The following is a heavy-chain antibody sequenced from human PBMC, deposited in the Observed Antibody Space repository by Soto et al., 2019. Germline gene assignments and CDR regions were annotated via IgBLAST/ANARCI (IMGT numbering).Heavy chain of an antibody. CDR1: GFTFSSYG. D-gene: IGHD3-10*01. CDR3: AKGSQSMVRGVIITDCYFDY. Sequence: QVQLVESGGGVVQPGRSLRLSCAASGFTFSSYGMHWVRQAPGKGLEWVAVISYDGSNKYYADSVKGRFTISRDNSKNTLYLQMNSLRAEDTAVYYCAKGSQSMVRGVIITDCYFDYWGQGTLVTVSS. J-gene: IGHJ4*02. CDR2: ISYDGSNK. V-gene: IGHV3-30*18.